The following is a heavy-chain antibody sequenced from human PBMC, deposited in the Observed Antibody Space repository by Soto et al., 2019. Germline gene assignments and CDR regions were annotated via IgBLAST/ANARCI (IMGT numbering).Heavy chain of an antibody. J-gene: IGHJ3*02. Sequence: DVQLVESGGGLIQPGESLRLSCAASGFTFNNYALNWVRQAPGKGLEWVSSISGTGGSTFYAGSAKGRFTISRDNSKNTLFLQMTSLRAEDTAVYYCGKGNSKWGTGDAFDIWGQGTMVTVSS. CDR2: ISGTGGST. D-gene: IGHD7-27*01. CDR1: GFTFNNYA. CDR3: GKGNSKWGTGDAFDI. V-gene: IGHV3-23*04.